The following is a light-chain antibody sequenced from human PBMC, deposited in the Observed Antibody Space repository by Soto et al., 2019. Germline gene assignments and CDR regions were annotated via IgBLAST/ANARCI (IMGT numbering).Light chain of an antibody. CDR2: DAS. Sequence: AILMTQSPSSFAASTGDRVSITCQATQDIGTYLAWYQQIPGKAPKLLIYDASTLQTGVPSRFSGSGSGTDFTLTISYLQSEDFATYYCQQAYIFPRAFGQGTKVDI. V-gene: IGKV1-8*01. J-gene: IGKJ1*01. CDR3: QQAYIFPRA. CDR1: QDIGTY.